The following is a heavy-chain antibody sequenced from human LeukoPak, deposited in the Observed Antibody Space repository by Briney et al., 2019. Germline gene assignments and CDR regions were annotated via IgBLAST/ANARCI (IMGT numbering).Heavy chain of an antibody. J-gene: IGHJ4*02. CDR1: GYSFTSYW. CDR2: IYPGDSDT. CDR3: ARRSNYGGNFRLDY. V-gene: IGHV5-51*01. Sequence: AGASLKISCKGSGYSFTSYWIGWVRQLPGKGLEWMGIIYPGDSDTRYSPSFQGQVTIPADKSISTAYLQWSSLKASDTAMYYCARRSNYGGNFRLDYWGQGTLVTVSS. D-gene: IGHD4-23*01.